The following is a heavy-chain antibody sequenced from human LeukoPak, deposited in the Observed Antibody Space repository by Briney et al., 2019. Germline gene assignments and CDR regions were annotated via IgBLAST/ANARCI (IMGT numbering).Heavy chain of an antibody. V-gene: IGHV4-59*12. CDR1: GGSISSYY. J-gene: IGHJ4*02. D-gene: IGHD3-22*01. Sequence: SETLSLTCTVSGGSISSYYWSWIRQPPGKGLEWIGYIYYSGSTNYNPSLKSRVTISVDTSKNQFSLKLSSVTAADTAVYYCARVGDYYDSSGYGDYTDYWGQGTLVTVSS. CDR3: ARVGDYYDSSGYGDYTDY. CDR2: IYYSGST.